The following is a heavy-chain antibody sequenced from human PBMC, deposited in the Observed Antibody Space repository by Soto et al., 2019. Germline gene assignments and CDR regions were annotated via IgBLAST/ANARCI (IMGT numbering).Heavy chain of an antibody. V-gene: IGHV3-30-3*01. D-gene: IGHD3-10*01. CDR2: ISHDGIHE. CDR1: GLSFSSSA. CDR3: ARNTDHRSVRGWLDP. Sequence: GGSLRLSCAASGLSFSSSAMHWVRQAPGKGLEWVAMISHDGIHEYYGDSVKGRFSVSRDNSHNILHLQMNSLRIEDTAVYFCARNTDHRSVRGWLDPWGQGILITV. J-gene: IGHJ5*02.